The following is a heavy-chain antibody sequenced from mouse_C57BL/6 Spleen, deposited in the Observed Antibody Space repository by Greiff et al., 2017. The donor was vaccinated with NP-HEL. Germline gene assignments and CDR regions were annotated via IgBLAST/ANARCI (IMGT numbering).Heavy chain of an antibody. CDR3: AAGYYYADYAMDY. Sequence: VQLQQSDAELVKPGASVKISCKVSGYTFTDHTIHWMKQRPEQGLEWIGYIYPRDGSTKYNEKFKGKATLTADKSSSTAYMQLNSLTSEESAVYFGAAGYYYADYAMDYWGQGTSVTVSS. CDR2: IYPRDGST. J-gene: IGHJ4*01. D-gene: IGHD1-1*01. V-gene: IGHV1-78*01. CDR1: GYTFTDHT.